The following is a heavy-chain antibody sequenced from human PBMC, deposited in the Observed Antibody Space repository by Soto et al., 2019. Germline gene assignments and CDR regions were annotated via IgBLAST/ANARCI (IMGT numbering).Heavy chain of an antibody. V-gene: IGHV4-4*01. CDR3: ARSFGWYAIAY. D-gene: IGHD6-19*01. J-gene: IGHJ4*02. CDR1: GVSIRSNYY. Sequence: QVLLQESGPGLVQPSGTLSLSCVVSGVSIRSNYYWGWVRQPPGKGLEWLGDMSHIGSVNYNPSLRSRVTISMDKSQNQFSLKLNSVTAADTAVCCCARSFGWYAIAYWGQGTLVIVSS. CDR2: MSHIGSV.